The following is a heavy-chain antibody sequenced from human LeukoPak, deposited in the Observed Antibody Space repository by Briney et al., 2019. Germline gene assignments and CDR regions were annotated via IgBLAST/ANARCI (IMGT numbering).Heavy chain of an antibody. V-gene: IGHV3-48*01. CDR2: ISSSTSTI. J-gene: IGHJ3*02. D-gene: IGHD3-16*01. CDR1: GFTFSTYS. Sequence: GGSLRLSCAASGFTFSTYSMNWVRQAPGKGLEWVSYISSSTSTIYYADSVKGRFTISRDNAKNSLYLQMNSLRAEDTAVYYCARGGGSYGHDAFDIWGQGAMVTVSS. CDR3: ARGGGSYGHDAFDI.